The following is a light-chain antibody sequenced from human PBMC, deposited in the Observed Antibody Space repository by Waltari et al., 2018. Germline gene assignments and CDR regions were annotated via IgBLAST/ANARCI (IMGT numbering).Light chain of an antibody. Sequence: DIQMTQSPSSLSASVGDRATITYHATQGIDISLNWHQQKPGKAPNLLIYDVSNLEAGVPSRFRGRGSGTYFTLTITNLQPEDFATYFCQQYDKFPLTFGGGTKV. CDR3: QQYDKFPLT. CDR1: QGIDIS. V-gene: IGKV1-33*01. J-gene: IGKJ4*01. CDR2: DVS.